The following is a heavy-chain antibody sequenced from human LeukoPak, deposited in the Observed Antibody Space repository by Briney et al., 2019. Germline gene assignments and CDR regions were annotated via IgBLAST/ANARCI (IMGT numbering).Heavy chain of an antibody. V-gene: IGHV1-8*03. Sequence: VSVKVSCKASGYTFTGYYMHWVRQATGQGLEWMGWMNPNSGNTGYAQKFQGRVTITRNTSISTAYMELSSLRSEDTAVYYCARGLWFGEYFGYWGQGTLVTVSS. D-gene: IGHD3-10*01. J-gene: IGHJ4*02. CDR2: MNPNSGNT. CDR1: GYTFTGYY. CDR3: ARGLWFGEYFGY.